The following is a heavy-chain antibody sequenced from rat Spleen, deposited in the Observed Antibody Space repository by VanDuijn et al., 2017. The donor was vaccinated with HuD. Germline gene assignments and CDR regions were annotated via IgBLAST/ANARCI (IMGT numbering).Heavy chain of an antibody. V-gene: IGHV5-22*01. CDR1: GFTFSDYY. D-gene: IGHD1-2*01. CDR2: VSYDGSTT. CDR3: ARGTRNYSSYGGFVY. J-gene: IGHJ3*01. Sequence: EVQLVESGGGLVQPGRSMKLSCAASGFTFSDYYMAWVRQAPTKGLEWVATVSYDGSTTYYRDSVKGRFTISRDNAKSTLYLQMDSLRSEDTATYYCARGTRNYSSYGGFVYWGQGTLVTVSS.